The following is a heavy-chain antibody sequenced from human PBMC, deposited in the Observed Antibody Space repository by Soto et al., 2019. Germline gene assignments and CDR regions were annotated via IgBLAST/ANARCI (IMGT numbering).Heavy chain of an antibody. V-gene: IGHV3-30*18. Sequence: GGSLRLSCAASGFTFSSYGMHWVRQAPGKGLEWVAVISYDGSNKYYADSVKGRFTISRDNSKNTLYLQMNSLRAEDTAVYYCAKVQYYDSSGYRPYDAFDIWGQGTMVTVSS. CDR1: GFTFSSYG. CDR2: ISYDGSNK. D-gene: IGHD3-22*01. J-gene: IGHJ3*02. CDR3: AKVQYYDSSGYRPYDAFDI.